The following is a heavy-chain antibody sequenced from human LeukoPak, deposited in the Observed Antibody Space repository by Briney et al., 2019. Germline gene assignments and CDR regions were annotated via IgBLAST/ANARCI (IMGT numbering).Heavy chain of an antibody. V-gene: IGHV1-2*02. CDR1: GYTFTGYY. CDR2: INPNSGGT. CDR3: ARDTGSRVPWFDP. Sequence: GASVKVSFKASGYTFTGYYMHWVRQAPGQGLEWMGWINPNSGGTNYAQKFQGRVTMTRDTSISTAYMELSRLRSDDTAVYYCARDTGSRVPWFDPWGQGTLVTVSS. D-gene: IGHD4-17*01. J-gene: IGHJ5*02.